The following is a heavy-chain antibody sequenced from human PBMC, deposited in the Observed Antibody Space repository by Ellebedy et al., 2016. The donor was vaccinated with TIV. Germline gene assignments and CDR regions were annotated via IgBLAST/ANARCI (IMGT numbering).Heavy chain of an antibody. CDR2: INPNSGGT. J-gene: IGHJ3*02. CDR1: GYTFTGYY. D-gene: IGHD2-15*01. Sequence: ASVKVSXXASGYTFTGYYMHWVRQAPGQGLEWLGWINPNSGGTNYAQKFQGRVTMTRDTSISTAYMELSRLRSDDTAVYYCARAMNYCSGGSCYGGGGAFDIWGQGTMVTVSS. CDR3: ARAMNYCSGGSCYGGGGAFDI. V-gene: IGHV1-2*02.